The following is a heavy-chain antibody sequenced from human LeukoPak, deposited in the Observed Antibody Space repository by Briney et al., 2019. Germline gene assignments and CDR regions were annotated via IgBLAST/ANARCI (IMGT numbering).Heavy chain of an antibody. D-gene: IGHD2/OR15-2a*01. CDR2: IYYSGST. CDR1: DGSINSYY. CDR3: ASASLNIYAFDI. Sequence: SETLSLTCSVSDGSINSYYWNWIRQPPGKGLEWIGYIYYSGSTKYKPSLKSRATISVHTSKNQFSLKLSSVTSADTAVYYCASASLNIYAFDIWGQGTMVTVSS. V-gene: IGHV4-59*01. J-gene: IGHJ3*02.